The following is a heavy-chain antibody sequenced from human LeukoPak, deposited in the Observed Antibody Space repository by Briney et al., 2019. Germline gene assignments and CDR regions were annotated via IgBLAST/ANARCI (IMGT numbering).Heavy chain of an antibody. J-gene: IGHJ4*02. CDR1: GFTFSSYA. V-gene: IGHV3-30*04. CDR2: ISYDGSNK. CDR3: ARDHVFVDY. D-gene: IGHD2-21*01. Sequence: GGSLRLSCAASGFTFSSYAMHWVRQAPGKGLEWVAVISYDGSNKYYADSVKGRFTISRGNSKNTLYLQMNSLRAEDTAVYYCARDHVFVDYWGQGTLVTVSS.